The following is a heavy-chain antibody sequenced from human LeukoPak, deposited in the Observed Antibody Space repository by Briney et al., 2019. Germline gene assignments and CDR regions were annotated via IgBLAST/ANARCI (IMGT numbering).Heavy chain of an antibody. J-gene: IGHJ4*02. CDR2: ISYDGSNK. D-gene: IGHD5-24*01. V-gene: IGHV3-30*04. CDR3: ARGEMTTISYFDY. Sequence: GRSLRLSCAASGFTFSSYAMHWVRQAPGKGLEWVAVISYDGSNKYYADSVKGRFTISRDNSKNTLYLQMNSLRAEDTAVYYCARGEMTTISYFDYWGQGTLVTVSS. CDR1: GFTFSSYA.